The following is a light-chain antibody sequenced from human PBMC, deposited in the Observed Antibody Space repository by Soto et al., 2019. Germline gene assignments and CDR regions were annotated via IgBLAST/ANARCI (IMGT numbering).Light chain of an antibody. CDR2: KAS. CDR1: QTISSW. V-gene: IGKV1-5*03. CDR3: QQNRSYPST. Sequence: DIQMTQSPSTLSGSVGDRVTITCRASQTISSWVAWYQQKPGRAPKLLIYKASTLESGVPSRFSGSGSGTEFTLTISSLQPDDFATYYCQQNRSYPSTFGGGTKVDI. J-gene: IGKJ4*01.